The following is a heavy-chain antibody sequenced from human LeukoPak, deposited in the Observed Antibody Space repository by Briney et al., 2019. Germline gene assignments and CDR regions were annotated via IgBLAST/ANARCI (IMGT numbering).Heavy chain of an antibody. CDR2: IIPILGIA. CDR3: ARETQHNEWLFYI. J-gene: IGHJ4*02. V-gene: IGHV1-69*04. CDR1: GGTFSSYA. Sequence: SVKVSCKASGGTFSSYAISWVRQAPGQGLEWMGRIIPILGIANYAQKFQGRVTITADKSTSTAYMELSSLRSEDTAVYYCARETQHNEWLFYIWGQGTLVAVSS. D-gene: IGHD3-3*01.